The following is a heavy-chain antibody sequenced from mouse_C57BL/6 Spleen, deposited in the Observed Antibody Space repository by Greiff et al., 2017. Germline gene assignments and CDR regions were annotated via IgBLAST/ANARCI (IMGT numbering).Heavy chain of an antibody. CDR1: GFTFSDYG. J-gene: IGHJ4*01. CDR3: ARDLIYYYGEAMDY. V-gene: IGHV5-17*01. D-gene: IGHD1-1*01. Sequence: EVQLVASGGGLVKPGGSLKLSCAASGFTFSDYGMHWVRQAPEKGLEWVAYISSGSSTIYYADTVKGRFTISRDNAKNTLFLQMTSLRSEDTAMYYCARDLIYYYGEAMDYWGQGTSVTVSS. CDR2: ISSGSSTI.